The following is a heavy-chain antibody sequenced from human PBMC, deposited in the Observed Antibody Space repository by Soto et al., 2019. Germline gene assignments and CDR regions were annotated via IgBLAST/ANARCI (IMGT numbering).Heavy chain of an antibody. CDR1: GFTFSSYW. Sequence: EVQLVESGGGLVQPGGSLRLSCAASGFTFSSYWMHWVRQAPGKGLVWVSRINSDGSSTSYADSVKGRFTISRDNAKNTLYLQMNSVRAEDTAVYYCARGVYCSGGSCYPIGIDYWGQGTLVTVSS. J-gene: IGHJ4*02. CDR2: INSDGSST. V-gene: IGHV3-74*01. D-gene: IGHD2-15*01. CDR3: ARGVYCSGGSCYPIGIDY.